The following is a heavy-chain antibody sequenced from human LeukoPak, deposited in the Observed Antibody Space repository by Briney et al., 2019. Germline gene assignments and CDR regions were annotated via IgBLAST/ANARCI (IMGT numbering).Heavy chain of an antibody. CDR3: ARADPSIAARLSRSSIFNYYYYMDV. J-gene: IGHJ6*03. V-gene: IGHV3-7*04. CDR1: GFTFSSYE. Sequence: GGSLRLSCAASGFTFSSYEMSWVRQAPGKGLEWVANIKQDGSEKYYVDSVKGRFTISRDNAKNSRYLQMKRLRAAVQAVYYYARADPSIAARLSRSSIFNYYYYMDVWGKGTTVTVSS. CDR2: IKQDGSEK. D-gene: IGHD6-6*01.